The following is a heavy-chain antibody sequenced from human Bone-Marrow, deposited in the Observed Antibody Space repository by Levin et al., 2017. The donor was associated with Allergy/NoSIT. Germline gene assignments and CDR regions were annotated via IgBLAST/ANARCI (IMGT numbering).Heavy chain of an antibody. CDR2: ITWNSGTI. D-gene: IGHD3-22*01. V-gene: IGHV3-9*01. Sequence: SLKISCAASGFTFDDYAMHWVRQPPGKGLEWVSGITWNSGTIAYAGSVKGRFTISRDNANNSLYLQMNSLRPEDTAVYYCARETTYYFDTGGDLRAGWYFDLWGRGTLVTVSS. CDR3: ARETTYYFDTGGDLRAGWYFDL. CDR1: GFTFDDYA. J-gene: IGHJ2*01.